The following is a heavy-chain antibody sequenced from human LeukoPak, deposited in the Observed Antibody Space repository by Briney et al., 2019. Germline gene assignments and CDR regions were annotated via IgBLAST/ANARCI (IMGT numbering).Heavy chain of an antibody. D-gene: IGHD6-13*01. CDR2: IYSGGST. CDR1: GFTVSSNY. CDR3: ARDSEQLGYYYYYMDV. Sequence: GGSLRLSCAASGFTVSSNYMSWVRQAPGKGLEWVSVIYSGGSTYYADSVKGRFTISRDNSKNTLYLQMNSLRAEDTAVYYCARDSEQLGYYYYYMDVGGKGTTVTVSS. V-gene: IGHV3-53*01. J-gene: IGHJ6*03.